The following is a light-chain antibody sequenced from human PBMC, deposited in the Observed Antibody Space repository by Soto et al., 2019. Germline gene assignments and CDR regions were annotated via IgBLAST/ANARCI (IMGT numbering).Light chain of an antibody. Sequence: EIVFTQSPATLSLSPGEIATLSCRASQSLGPYLAWYQQRPGQAPRLLIYDASSRATGIPARFRGSGSGTDFTLTISGLEPEDFAVYSCQERSDWTRLTFGRGTKVDIK. CDR3: QERSDWTRLT. CDR1: QSLGPY. J-gene: IGKJ4*01. CDR2: DAS. V-gene: IGKV3-11*01.